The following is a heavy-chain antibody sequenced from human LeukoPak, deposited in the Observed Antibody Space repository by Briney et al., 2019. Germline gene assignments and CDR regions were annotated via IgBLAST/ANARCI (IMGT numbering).Heavy chain of an antibody. J-gene: IGHJ4*02. CDR3: VRDLRTDYAFDS. Sequence: PGGSLRLSCAASGFIFDDYGMTWVRQGPGKGLEWVSGINWDGYSTGYADSVGGRFTISRDNAKSTLYLQMNSLRPEDTALYYCVRDLRTDYAFDSWGQGTLVTVSS. CDR1: GFIFDDYG. D-gene: IGHD4/OR15-4a*01. CDR2: INWDGYST. V-gene: IGHV3-20*04.